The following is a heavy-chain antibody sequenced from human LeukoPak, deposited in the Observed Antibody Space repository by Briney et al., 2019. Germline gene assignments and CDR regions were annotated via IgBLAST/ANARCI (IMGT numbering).Heavy chain of an antibody. J-gene: IGHJ4*02. CDR1: GFTFSNYA. Sequence: PGGSLRHSCAAPGFTFSNYAMHRVRQAPGKGLEWVAVISYNGSSKYYADSVKGRFTISRDNSKNTVYLQMNSLRAEDSAVYYCASGYCTNDVCYTGGFDYWGQGTLVTVSS. D-gene: IGHD2-8*01. CDR3: ASGYCTNDVCYTGGFDY. CDR2: ISYNGSSK. V-gene: IGHV3-30-3*01.